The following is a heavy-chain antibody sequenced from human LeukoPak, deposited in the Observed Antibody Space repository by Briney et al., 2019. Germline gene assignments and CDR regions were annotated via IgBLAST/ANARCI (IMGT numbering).Heavy chain of an antibody. V-gene: IGHV3-21*03. Sequence: PGGSLRLSCAASGFIFSDYGMNWVRQSPGSGLEWVSSIGSSSSDIFYADSVKGRFTISRDNAKNSLYLQMNSLKTEDTAVYYCTTGFGIVVVPAAMDWGQGTLVTVSS. CDR2: IGSSSSDI. CDR1: GFIFSDYG. CDR3: TTGFGIVVVPAAMD. J-gene: IGHJ4*02. D-gene: IGHD2-2*01.